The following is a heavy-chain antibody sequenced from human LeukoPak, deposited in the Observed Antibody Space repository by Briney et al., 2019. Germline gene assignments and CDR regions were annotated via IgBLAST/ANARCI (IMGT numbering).Heavy chain of an antibody. Sequence: KAGGSLRLSCAASGFTFSSYSMTWVRQAPGKGLEWLSSFTSRSRNIYYADSVKGRFTISRDNSKSTLYLQMNSLRAEDTAVYYCARVSPLRWQVYGMDVWGQGTTVTVSS. CDR1: GFTFSSYS. D-gene: IGHD4-23*01. CDR3: ARVSPLRWQVYGMDV. J-gene: IGHJ6*02. CDR2: FTSRSRNI. V-gene: IGHV3-21*01.